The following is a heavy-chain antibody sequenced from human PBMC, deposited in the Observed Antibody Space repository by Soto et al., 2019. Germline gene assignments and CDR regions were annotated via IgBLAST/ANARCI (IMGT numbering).Heavy chain of an antibody. CDR3: ARVYRITMVRGELSEY. CDR2: ISAYNGNT. CDR1: GYTFTSYG. V-gene: IGHV1-18*01. J-gene: IGHJ4*02. Sequence: QVRLVQSGAEVKKPGASVKVSCKASGYTFTSYGISWVRQAPGQGLEWMGWISAYNGNTNYAQKLQGRVTMTTDTSTSTAYMELRSLRSDDTAVYYWARVYRITMVRGELSEYWGQGTLVTVSS. D-gene: IGHD3-10*01.